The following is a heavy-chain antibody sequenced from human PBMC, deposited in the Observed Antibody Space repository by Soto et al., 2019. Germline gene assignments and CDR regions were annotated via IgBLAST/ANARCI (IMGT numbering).Heavy chain of an antibody. Sequence: QITLKEPGPTLVKPTRTLTLTCTFSRFSLSTSGVGVGWIRQPPGKALEWLAFIYWDDDKRYSPSLKSRLTITKDTSKNQVVLTMTNMDPVDTATYYCAHSSAMIGMDTFDIWGQGTMVTVSS. CDR1: RFSLSTSGVG. J-gene: IGHJ3*02. CDR3: AHSSAMIGMDTFDI. V-gene: IGHV2-5*02. D-gene: IGHD3-22*01. CDR2: IYWDDDK.